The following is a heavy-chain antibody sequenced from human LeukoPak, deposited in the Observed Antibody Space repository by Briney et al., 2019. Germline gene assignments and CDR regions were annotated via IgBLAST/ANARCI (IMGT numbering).Heavy chain of an antibody. CDR1: GFTFAA. Sequence: GGSLRLSCTTSGFTFAAMGWFRQAPGKGLEWVGFIRSKSNGGTTHYAASVEGRFTISRDDSNSIAYLQMNSLKTEDTAVYYCVRDYRYAGHESVYWGQGTLVTVSS. V-gene: IGHV3-49*03. CDR2: IRSKSNGGTT. CDR3: VRDYRYAGHESVY. D-gene: IGHD5-12*01. J-gene: IGHJ4*02.